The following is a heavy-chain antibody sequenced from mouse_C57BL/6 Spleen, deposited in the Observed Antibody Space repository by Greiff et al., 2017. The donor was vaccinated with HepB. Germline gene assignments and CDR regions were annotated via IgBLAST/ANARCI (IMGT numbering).Heavy chain of an antibody. J-gene: IGHJ4*01. CDR2: IYPRSGNT. Sequence: VQLQQSGAELARPGASVKLSCKASGYTFTSYGISWVKQRTGQGLEWIGEIYPRSGNTYYNEKFKGKATLTADKSSRTAYMELRSLTSEDSAVYFCARSAGTGYAMDYWGQGTSVTVSS. D-gene: IGHD4-1*01. CDR3: ARSAGTGYAMDY. CDR1: GYTFTSYG. V-gene: IGHV1-81*01.